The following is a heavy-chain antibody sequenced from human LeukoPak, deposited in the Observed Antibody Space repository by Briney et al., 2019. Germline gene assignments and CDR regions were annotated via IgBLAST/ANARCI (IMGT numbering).Heavy chain of an antibody. Sequence: VKPSETLSLTCTVSGGSISSGSDYWNWIRQPPGKGLEWIGYIYYSGSTNYNPSLKSRVTISVDTSKNQFSLKLTSVTAEDTAVYYCARDQGQNILTDPWGQGTLVTVSS. J-gene: IGHJ4*02. CDR1: GGSISSGSDY. V-gene: IGHV4-61*01. D-gene: IGHD3-9*01. CDR3: ARDQGQNILTDP. CDR2: IYYSGST.